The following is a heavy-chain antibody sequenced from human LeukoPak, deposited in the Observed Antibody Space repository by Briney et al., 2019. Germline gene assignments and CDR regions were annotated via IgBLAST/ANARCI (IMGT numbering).Heavy chain of an antibody. Sequence: GGSLRLSCAASGFTFSSYAMSWVRQAPGKGLEWVSGIRGSGGTTYYADSVKGRFTISRDNSKNTLYLQMNSLRAEDTAVYYCAKDLYCSSTSCYMDVWGKGTTVTVSS. CDR1: GFTFSSYA. CDR2: IRGSGGTT. CDR3: AKDLYCSSTSCYMDV. V-gene: IGHV3-23*01. J-gene: IGHJ6*03. D-gene: IGHD2-2*01.